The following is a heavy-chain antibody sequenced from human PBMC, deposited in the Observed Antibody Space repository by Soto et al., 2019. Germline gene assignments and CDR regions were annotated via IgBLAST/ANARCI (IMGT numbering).Heavy chain of an antibody. CDR1: GFTLGSYW. CDR2: VKQDGSDK. D-gene: IGHD3-10*01. CDR3: ARKVFGSFDV. Sequence: GGSLRLSCVASGFTLGSYWMSWVRQSPVKGLEWVANVKQDGSDKYYVNSVRGRFTVSRDNGKNSLYLQMNSLRVEDTALYSCARKVFGSFDVWGQGTLGTVYS. V-gene: IGHV3-7*01. J-gene: IGHJ4*02.